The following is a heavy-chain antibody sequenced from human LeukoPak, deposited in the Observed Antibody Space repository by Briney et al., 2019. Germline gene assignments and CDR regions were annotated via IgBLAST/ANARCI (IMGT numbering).Heavy chain of an antibody. V-gene: IGHV4-34*01. CDR3: ARLRDWYFDY. CDR1: GGSFSGYY. CDR2: IYYSGSA. Sequence: SETLSLTCAVYGGSFSGYYWSWIRQAPGKGLEWIGSIYYSGSAYYNPSLKSRVTISVDTSKNQFSLKLSSVTAADTAVYYCARLRDWYFDYWGQGTQVTVSS. J-gene: IGHJ4*02. D-gene: IGHD2-21*01.